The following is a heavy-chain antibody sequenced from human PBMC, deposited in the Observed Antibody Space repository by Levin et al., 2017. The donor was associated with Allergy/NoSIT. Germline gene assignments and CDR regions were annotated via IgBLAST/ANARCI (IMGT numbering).Heavy chain of an antibody. Sequence: GESLKISCKGSGFSFTDYWIGWVRQMPGKGLEWMGIIYPGDSNIRYSPSFQGQVTISVEKSISTAYLQWSSLKASDTAMYYCASGYDFWSNYVGWGQGALVTVSS. D-gene: IGHD3-3*01. J-gene: IGHJ4*02. V-gene: IGHV5-51*01. CDR2: IYPGDSNI. CDR3: ASGYDFWSNYVG. CDR1: GFSFTDYW.